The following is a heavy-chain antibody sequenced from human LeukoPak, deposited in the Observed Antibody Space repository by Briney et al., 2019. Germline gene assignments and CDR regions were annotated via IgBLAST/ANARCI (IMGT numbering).Heavy chain of an antibody. V-gene: IGHV3-21*01. J-gene: IGHJ4*02. D-gene: IGHD3-22*01. Sequence: GGSLRLSCAASGFTFSSYSMNWVRQAPRKGLEWVSSISSSSSYIYYADSVKGRFTISRDNAKNSLYLQMNSLRAEDTAVYYCARSSGLDSSGYYPPGGWGQGTLVTVSS. CDR3: ARSSGLDSSGYYPPGG. CDR1: GFTFSSYS. CDR2: ISSSSSYI.